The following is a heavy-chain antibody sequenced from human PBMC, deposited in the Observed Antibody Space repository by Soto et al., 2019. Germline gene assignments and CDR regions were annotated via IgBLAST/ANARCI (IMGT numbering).Heavy chain of an antibody. Sequence: QVQLVESGGGVVQPGTSLTLSCAASGFRFSGYGFHWVRQAPGKGLEWVSVIWYDGSNRYYADAVKGRFTISRDDSRNTVYLPMNNLRDEDTAIYYSARDVGHFSRGPSYFDSWGQGNLVTVSS. CDR3: ARDVGHFSRGPSYFDS. V-gene: IGHV3-33*01. CDR1: GFRFSGYG. CDR2: IWYDGSNR. J-gene: IGHJ4*02.